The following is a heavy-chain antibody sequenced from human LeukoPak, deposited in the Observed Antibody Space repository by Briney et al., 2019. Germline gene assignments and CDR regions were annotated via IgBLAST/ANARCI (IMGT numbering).Heavy chain of an antibody. CDR2: ISSSSSYI. J-gene: IGHJ4*02. CDR3: ARQRRYCSCDNCYQRTFDY. CDR1: GFTFSSYS. V-gene: IGHV3-21*01. Sequence: GGSLRLSCAASGFTFSSYSMNWVRQAPGKGLEWVSSISSSSSYIYYADSVKGRFTISRDNAKNSLYLQMNSLRAGDTAVYYCARQRRYCSCDNCYQRTFDYWGQGTLVTVSS. D-gene: IGHD2-15*01.